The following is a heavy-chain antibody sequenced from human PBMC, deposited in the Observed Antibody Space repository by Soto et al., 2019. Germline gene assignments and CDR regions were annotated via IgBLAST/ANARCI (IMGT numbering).Heavy chain of an antibody. J-gene: IGHJ3*02. CDR1: GYTFTGYY. V-gene: IGHV1-2*02. Sequence: GASEKVSCKASGYTFTGYYMHWVRQAPGQGLEWMGWINPNSGGTNYAQKFQGRVTMTRDTSISTAYMELSRLRSDDTAVYYCAREPTRGGGRAFDIWGQGTMVTVSS. D-gene: IGHD2-15*01. CDR2: INPNSGGT. CDR3: AREPTRGGGRAFDI.